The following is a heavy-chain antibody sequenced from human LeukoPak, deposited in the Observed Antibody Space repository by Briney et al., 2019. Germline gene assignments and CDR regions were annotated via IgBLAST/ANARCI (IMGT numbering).Heavy chain of an antibody. CDR2: LCSGGST. CDR3: ARGLDTMVRGVILDY. CDR1: GFTVSGNY. V-gene: IGHV3-66*02. Sequence: GGSLRLSCAASGFTVSGNYMSWVRQAPGKGLEWVSVLCSGGSTYYADSVKGRFTISRDNSKNTLYLQMNSLRAEDTAVYYCARGLDTMVRGVILDYWGQGTLVTVSS. D-gene: IGHD3-10*01. J-gene: IGHJ4*02.